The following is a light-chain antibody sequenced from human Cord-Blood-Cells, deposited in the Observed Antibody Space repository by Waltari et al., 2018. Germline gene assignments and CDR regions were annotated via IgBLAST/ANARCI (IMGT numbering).Light chain of an antibody. V-gene: IGKV1-39*01. CDR2: AAS. J-gene: IGKJ3*01. CDR3: QQSYSTLT. CDR1: QSISSN. Sequence: DIQMTQSPSSLSASVGDRVTITCRASQSISSNLNWYQQKPGKAPKLLIYAASSLQSGVPSRVSGSGSGTDFTLTISSLQPEDFATYYCQQSYSTLTFGPGTKVDIK.